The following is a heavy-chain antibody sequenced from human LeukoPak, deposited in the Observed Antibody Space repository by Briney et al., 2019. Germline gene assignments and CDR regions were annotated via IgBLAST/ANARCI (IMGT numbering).Heavy chain of an antibody. CDR1: GYTFTSYG. Sequence: ASVKVSCKVSGYTFTSYGISWVRQAPGQGLEWMGWISAYNGNTNYAQKLQGRVTMTTDTSTSTAYMELRSLRSDDTAVYYCASTSSSRGLGRGYYYGMDVWGQGTTVTVSS. CDR3: ASTSSSRGLGRGYYYGMDV. D-gene: IGHD6-13*01. J-gene: IGHJ6*02. CDR2: ISAYNGNT. V-gene: IGHV1-18*01.